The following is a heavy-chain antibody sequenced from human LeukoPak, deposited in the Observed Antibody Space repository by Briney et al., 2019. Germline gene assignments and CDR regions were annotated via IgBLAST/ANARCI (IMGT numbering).Heavy chain of an antibody. D-gene: IGHD3-10*01. CDR1: GFTVSNNY. J-gene: IGHJ4*02. CDR3: ARDPGYGLGADYGDY. Sequence: GGALTLSCAVSGFTVSNNYMSWVRQAPGKGLEWVSFIQNGGNTLYPHSVKGRFTISIDKSKNIVFLQINSLRVGGTAVYHCARDPGYGLGADYGDYWGQGTLVTVSS. V-gene: IGHV3-66*01. CDR2: IQNGGNT.